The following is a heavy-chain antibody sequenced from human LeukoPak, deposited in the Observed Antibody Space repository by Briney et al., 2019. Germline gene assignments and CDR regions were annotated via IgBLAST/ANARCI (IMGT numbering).Heavy chain of an antibody. CDR1: GFTFSNYA. CDR2: IWYDGSPK. J-gene: IGHJ4*02. CDR3: AKGGEIQLWFGSFDY. Sequence: GGSLRLSCAASGFTFSNYAMHWVRRAPGKGLEWVAVIWYDGSPKYYPDSVKGRFTISRDNSKSTLYLQMNSLRAEDTAVYYCAKGGEIQLWFGSFDYWGQGTLVTVSS. D-gene: IGHD5-18*01. V-gene: IGHV3-33*03.